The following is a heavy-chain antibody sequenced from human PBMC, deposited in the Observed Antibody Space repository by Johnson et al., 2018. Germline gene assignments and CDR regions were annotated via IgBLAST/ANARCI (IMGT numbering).Heavy chain of an antibody. D-gene: IGHD3-22*01. CDR1: GFTFGDYA. J-gene: IGHJ3*02. V-gene: IGHV3-49*03. CDR3: TRGDYYDSSGYYPPPDAFDI. Sequence: VQLVQSGGGLVQPGRSLRLSCTASGFTFGDYAMSWFRQAPGKGLEWVGFIRSKAYGGTTEYAASVKGRFTIPRDDSKSIPYLQMNSLKTEDTAVYYCTRGDYYDSSGYYPPPDAFDIWGQGTMVTVSS. CDR2: IRSKAYGGTT.